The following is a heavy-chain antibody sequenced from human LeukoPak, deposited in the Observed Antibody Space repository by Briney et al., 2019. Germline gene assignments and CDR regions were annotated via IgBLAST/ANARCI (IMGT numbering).Heavy chain of an antibody. CDR2: ISYDGSNK. D-gene: IGHD6-13*01. Sequence: GRSLRLSCAASGFTFSSYAMHWVRQAPGKGLERVAVISYDGSNKYYADSVKGRFTISRDNSKNTLYLQMNSLRAEDTAVYYCARDQHYAFDMWGQGTMVTVSS. CDR1: GFTFSSYA. J-gene: IGHJ3*02. CDR3: ARDQHYAFDM. V-gene: IGHV3-30*04.